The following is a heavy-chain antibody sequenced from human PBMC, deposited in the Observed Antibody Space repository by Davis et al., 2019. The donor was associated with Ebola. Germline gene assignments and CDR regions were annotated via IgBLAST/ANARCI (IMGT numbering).Heavy chain of an antibody. CDR1: GFTFSSYW. Sequence: GESLKLSCAASGFTFSSYWMSWVRQAPGKGLEWVANIKQDGSEKYYVDSVKGRFTISRDNAKNSLYLQMNSLRAEDTAVYYCARSTGYSSSWGDYWGQGTLVTVSS. V-gene: IGHV3-7*01. J-gene: IGHJ4*02. CDR3: ARSTGYSSSWGDY. CDR2: IKQDGSEK. D-gene: IGHD6-13*01.